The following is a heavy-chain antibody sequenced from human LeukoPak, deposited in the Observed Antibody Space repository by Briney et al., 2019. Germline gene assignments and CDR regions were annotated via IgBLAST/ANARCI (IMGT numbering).Heavy chain of an antibody. CDR1: GYTFTSYY. V-gene: IGHV1-46*03. D-gene: IGHD3-10*01. Sequence: ASVKVSRKASGYTFTSYYMHWVRQAPGQGLEWMGIINPSGGSTSYAQKFQGRVTMTRDTSISTAYMELSRLRSDDTAVYYCAFHYFGSGSYRYYMDVWGKGTTVTVSS. CDR3: AFHYFGSGSYRYYMDV. J-gene: IGHJ6*03. CDR2: INPSGGST.